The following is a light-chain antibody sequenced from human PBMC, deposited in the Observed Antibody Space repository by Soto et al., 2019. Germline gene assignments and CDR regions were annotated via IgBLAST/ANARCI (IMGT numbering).Light chain of an antibody. CDR3: QHLT. CDR2: GAS. CDR1: QSVSSN. Sequence: EIVMTQSPATLSVSPGERATLSCRASQSVSSNLAWYQQKPGQAPRLLIYGASTRATGIPARFSGSGSGTEFTLTISSLQSEDFAVYYCQHLTFGQGTKVDIK. V-gene: IGKV3-15*01. J-gene: IGKJ1*01.